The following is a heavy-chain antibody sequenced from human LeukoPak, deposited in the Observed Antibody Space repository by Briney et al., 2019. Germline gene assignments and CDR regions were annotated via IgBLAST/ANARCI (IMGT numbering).Heavy chain of an antibody. V-gene: IGHV3-23*01. D-gene: IGHD6-13*01. J-gene: IGHJ4*02. CDR3: AKYCGYSSSWYKLGFDY. CDR2: ISSSGGST. CDR1: GFTFSTYA. Sequence: GGSLRLSCAASGFTFSTYAMSWVRQAPGKGLEWVSAISSSGGSTYYADSVKGRFTISRDNSKNTLYLQMNSLRAEDTAVYYCAKYCGYSSSWYKLGFDYWGQRTLVTVSS.